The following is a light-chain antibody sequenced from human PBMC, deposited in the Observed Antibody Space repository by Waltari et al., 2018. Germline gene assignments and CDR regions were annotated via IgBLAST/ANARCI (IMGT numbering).Light chain of an antibody. J-gene: IGKJ1*01. CDR1: QSISNW. CDR3: QQYNSNSKT. CDR2: KAS. Sequence: DVQMTQSPSTLSASVGDRVTITCRASQSISNWLAWYQQKAGKAPKHLIYKASNLESGVPSRFSGSGSGREFTLTISSLQPEDFATYYCQQYNSNSKTFGQGTKVEIE. V-gene: IGKV1-5*03.